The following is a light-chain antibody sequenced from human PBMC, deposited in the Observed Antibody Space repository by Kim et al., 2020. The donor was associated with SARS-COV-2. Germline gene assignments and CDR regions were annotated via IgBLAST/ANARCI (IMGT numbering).Light chain of an antibody. CDR3: QTWGTGIRV. CDR1: GGNSQLT. CDR2: LNSDGSH. Sequence: SVTLTSNLGGGNSQLTTRWHQRRPDNVTRFLMLLNSDGSHSKGDGIPDRFSGSSSESERYLIISSLQSEDEGDYYCQTWGTGIRVFGGGTPLTVL. J-gene: IGLJ3*02. V-gene: IGLV4-69*01.